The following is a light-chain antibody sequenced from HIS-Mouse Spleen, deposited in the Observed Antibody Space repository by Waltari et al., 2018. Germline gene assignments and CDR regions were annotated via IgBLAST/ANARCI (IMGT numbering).Light chain of an antibody. J-gene: IGLJ2*01. CDR1: NLGDKY. Sequence: SYELTQPPSVSVSPGQTASITCSGDNLGDKYACWYQQKQGQSPVLVIYQDSKRPSGIPERFSGSNSGNTATLTISGTQAMDEADYYCQAWDSSYSVFGGGTKLTVL. CDR3: QAWDSSYSV. V-gene: IGLV3-1*01. CDR2: QDS.